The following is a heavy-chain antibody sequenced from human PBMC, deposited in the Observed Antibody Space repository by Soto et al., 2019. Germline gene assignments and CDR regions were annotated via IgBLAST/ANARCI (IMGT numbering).Heavy chain of an antibody. V-gene: IGHV4-59*01. CDR3: ARVPAAYNLYYYGMEV. CDR2: VYYGGST. Sequence: SETLSLTCTVSGGSISSNYWSWIRQPPGTGLEWIGYVYYGGSTNYNPSLKSRVTISLDTSKNQFSLKLSSVTAADTAVYYCARVPAAYNLYYYGMEVWGQGTTVTVSS. CDR1: GGSISSNY. D-gene: IGHD1-1*01. J-gene: IGHJ6*02.